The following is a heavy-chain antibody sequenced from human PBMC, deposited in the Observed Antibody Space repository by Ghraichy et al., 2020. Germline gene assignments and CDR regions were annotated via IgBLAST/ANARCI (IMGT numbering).Heavy chain of an antibody. CDR2: INHSGST. CDR1: GGSFSGYY. D-gene: IGHD4-23*01. Sequence: ESLNISCAVYGGSFSGYYWSWIRQPPGKGLEWIGEINHSGSTNYNPSLKSRVTISVDTSKNQFSLKLSSVTAADTAVYYCARVSSYGGWFDPWGQGTLVTVSS. J-gene: IGHJ5*02. V-gene: IGHV4-34*01. CDR3: ARVSSYGGWFDP.